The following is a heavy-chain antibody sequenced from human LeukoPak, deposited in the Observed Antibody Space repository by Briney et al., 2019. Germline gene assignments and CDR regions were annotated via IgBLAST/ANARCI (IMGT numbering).Heavy chain of an antibody. Sequence: ASVKVSCKASEYTFTGYQMHWVRQAPGQGLEWMGRMNPNSGGTDYAQKFQGRVTMTRDTSISTAYMELSRLTSDDTAVYYCVRDRGGYCSRANSRAAWFDPWGQGTLVTVSS. CDR2: MNPNSGGT. J-gene: IGHJ5*02. D-gene: IGHD2-2*01. CDR3: VRDRGGYCSRANSRAAWFDP. CDR1: EYTFTGYQ. V-gene: IGHV1-2*06.